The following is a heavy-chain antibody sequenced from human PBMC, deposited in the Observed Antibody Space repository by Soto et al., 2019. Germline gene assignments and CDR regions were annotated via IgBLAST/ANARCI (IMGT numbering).Heavy chain of an antibody. V-gene: IGHV3-30-3*01. CDR2: ISYDGSNK. CDR3: ATSPGCDY. Sequence: GGSLRLSCGASGFIFSSYAMHWVRQAPDQGLEWVAAISYDGSNKYYADSVKGRFTISRDNSKDTLYLQMNSLRAEDTALYFCATSPGCDYWGQGTLVTVSS. D-gene: IGHD3-10*01. CDR1: GFIFSSYA. J-gene: IGHJ4*02.